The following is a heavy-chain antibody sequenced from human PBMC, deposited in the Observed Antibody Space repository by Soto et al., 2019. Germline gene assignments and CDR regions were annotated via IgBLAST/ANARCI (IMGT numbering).Heavy chain of an antibody. CDR2: INHRGST. CDR1: GGSFSGYY. J-gene: IGHJ3*02. CDR3: AISERGGDDAFDI. V-gene: IGHV4-34*01. D-gene: IGHD3-16*01. Sequence: QVQLQQWGAGLLKPSETLSLTCAVYGGSFSGYYWSWIRQPPGKGLEWIGEINHRGSTNYNPSLTSRVTISVDTSKNQFSLRLSSVTAADTAVYYCAISERGGDDAFDIWGQGTRVTVSS.